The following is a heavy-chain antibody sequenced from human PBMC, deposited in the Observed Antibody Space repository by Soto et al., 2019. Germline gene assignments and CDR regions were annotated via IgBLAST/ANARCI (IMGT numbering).Heavy chain of an antibody. CDR3: AKGGSHNFDY. CDR2: MSYDGSNE. CDR1: GFTFSHYA. Sequence: QVQLVESGGGVVQPGRSLRLSCAASGFTFSHYAMHWVRQAPGKGLEWVALMSYDGSNEYYADSVKGRFTISRDNSKNTLYLKMNSLRAEDTAVYYCAKGGSHNFDYWGQGTLVTVSS. J-gene: IGHJ4*02. V-gene: IGHV3-30*18. D-gene: IGHD1-26*01.